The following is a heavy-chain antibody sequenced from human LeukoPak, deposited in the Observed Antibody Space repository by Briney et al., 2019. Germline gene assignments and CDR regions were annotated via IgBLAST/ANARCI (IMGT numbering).Heavy chain of an antibody. D-gene: IGHD3-22*01. V-gene: IGHV3-74*01. CDR1: GFTFSSYW. Sequence: GGSLRLSCAASGFTFSSYWMHWVRHAPGKGLVWVSRINSDGSSTSYADSVKGRFTISRDNAKNTLYLQMNSLRAEDTAVYYCARSYYGSSGYLDHDAFDIWGQGTMVTVSS. CDR3: ARSYYGSSGYLDHDAFDI. CDR2: INSDGSST. J-gene: IGHJ3*02.